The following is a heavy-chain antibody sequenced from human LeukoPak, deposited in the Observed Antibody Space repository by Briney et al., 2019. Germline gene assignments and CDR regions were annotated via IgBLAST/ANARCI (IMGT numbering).Heavy chain of an antibody. CDR3: TTASITMVRGVMDLDY. Sequence: GGSLRLSCAASGFTFSNAWMSWVRQAPGKGLEWVGRIKSKTDGGTTDYAAPVKGRFTISRDDSKNTLYLQMNGLKTEDTAVYYCTTASITMVRGVMDLDYWGQGTLVTVSS. V-gene: IGHV3-15*01. J-gene: IGHJ4*02. CDR2: IKSKTDGGTT. CDR1: GFTFSNAW. D-gene: IGHD3-10*01.